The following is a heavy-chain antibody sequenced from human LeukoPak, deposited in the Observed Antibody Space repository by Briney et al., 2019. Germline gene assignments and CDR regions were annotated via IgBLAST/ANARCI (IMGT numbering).Heavy chain of an antibody. CDR3: ARDRWRKNYYDSSGDAFDI. Sequence: SETLSLTCTVSGGSISSHYWSWIRQPPGKGLEWIGYIYYSGSTNYNPSLKSRVTISVDTSKNQFSLKPSSVTAADTAVYYCARDRWRKNYYDSSGDAFDIWGQGTMVTVSS. V-gene: IGHV4-59*11. CDR2: IYYSGST. J-gene: IGHJ3*02. CDR1: GGSISSHY. D-gene: IGHD3-22*01.